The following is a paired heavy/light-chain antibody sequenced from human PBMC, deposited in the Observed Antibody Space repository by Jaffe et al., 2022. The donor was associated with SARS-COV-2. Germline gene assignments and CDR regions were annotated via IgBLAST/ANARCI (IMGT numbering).Light chain of an antibody. Sequence: EIVLTQSPGTLSLSPGEGATLSCRASQSVGRNYVAWFQQKPGQPPRLLIHGASSRATGIPDRFRGSGSGTDFTLTISRLEPEDFAVYHCQQYGDSHFTFGQGTKLEIK. CDR2: GAS. CDR1: QSVGRNY. CDR3: QQYGDSHFT. V-gene: IGKV3-20*01. J-gene: IGKJ2*01.
Heavy chain of an antibody. V-gene: IGHV4-34*01. Sequence: QVQLQQWGAGLLKPSETLSLTCDVYGGSFSNYYLHWIRQPPGKRLEWIGEIHQFGDTKYNPSLKTRVTISADTSKNQFSLRLRSVTAADTAVYYCFLFYCDGGCHGHWGQGALVTVSS. D-gene: IGHD2-21*02. CDR3: FLFYCDGGCHGH. J-gene: IGHJ4*02. CDR2: IHQFGDT. CDR1: GGSFSNYY.